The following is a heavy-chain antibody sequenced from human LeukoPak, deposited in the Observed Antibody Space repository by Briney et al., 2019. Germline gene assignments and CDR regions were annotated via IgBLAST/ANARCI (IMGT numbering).Heavy chain of an antibody. D-gene: IGHD7-27*01. CDR2: INWDSGSI. V-gene: IGHV3-9*01. J-gene: IGHJ6*02. CDR3: AKERERETAVGTGYGMDV. CDR1: GFTFDDSA. Sequence: PGGSLRLSCAASGFTFDDSAMHWVRQAPGKGLEWVSGINWDSGSIGYADSVKGRFTISRDNAKNSLYLQMNSLRAEDTALYYCAKERERETAVGTGYGMDVWGQGTTVTVSS.